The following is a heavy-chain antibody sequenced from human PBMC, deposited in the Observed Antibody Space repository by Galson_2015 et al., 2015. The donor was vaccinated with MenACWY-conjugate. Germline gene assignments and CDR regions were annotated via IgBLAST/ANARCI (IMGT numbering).Heavy chain of an antibody. CDR2: IKCRTDGGTT. Sequence: SLRLSCATPGLTFSNVWMSWVRQAPGKGLEWVARIKCRTDGGTTDYATPVKGRFTILRDDSTSTLYLQMNSLKIEDTAMYFCTRDRDVGGSRWWFDPWGQGTLVTVSS. CDR1: GLTFSNVW. CDR3: TRDRDVGGSRWWFDP. V-gene: IGHV3-15*01. D-gene: IGHD2-15*01. J-gene: IGHJ5*02.